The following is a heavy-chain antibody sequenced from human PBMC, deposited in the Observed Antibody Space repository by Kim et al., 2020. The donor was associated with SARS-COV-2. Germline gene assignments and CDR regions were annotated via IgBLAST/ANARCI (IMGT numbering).Heavy chain of an antibody. D-gene: IGHD1-26*01. CDR3: ARSEGATTQPAY. V-gene: IGHV3-30*01. Sequence: YYADSVEGRFTISRDNSKNTLYLQMNNMRAEDTALYYCARSEGATTQPAYWGQGTLVTVSS. J-gene: IGHJ4*02.